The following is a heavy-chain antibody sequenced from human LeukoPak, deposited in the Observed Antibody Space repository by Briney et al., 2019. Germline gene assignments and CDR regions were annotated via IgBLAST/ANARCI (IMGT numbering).Heavy chain of an antibody. CDR3: AKEGDRNDAFDI. CDR1: GFTFSSYG. CDR2: IRYDGSNK. J-gene: IGHJ3*02. V-gene: IGHV3-30*02. D-gene: IGHD3-16*01. Sequence: GGSLRLSCAASGFTFSSYGMHWVRQAPGKGLEWVAFIRYDGSNKYYADSVKGRFTISRDNSKNTLYLQMNSLRAEDTAVYYCAKEGDRNDAFDIWGQGTMVTVSS.